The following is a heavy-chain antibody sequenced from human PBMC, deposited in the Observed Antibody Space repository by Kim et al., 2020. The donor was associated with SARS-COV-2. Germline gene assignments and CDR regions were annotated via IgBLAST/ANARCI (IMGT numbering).Heavy chain of an antibody. V-gene: IGHV3-9*01. D-gene: IGHD3-22*01. CDR3: ARGSGYYFIGY. CDR2: ISWNSGSI. Sequence: GGSLRLSCAASGFTFDDYAMHWVRQAPGKGLEWVSGISWNSGSIGYADSVKGRFTISRDNAKNSLYLQMNSLRAEDTALYYCARGSGYYFIGYWGQGTLV. CDR1: GFTFDDYA. J-gene: IGHJ4*02.